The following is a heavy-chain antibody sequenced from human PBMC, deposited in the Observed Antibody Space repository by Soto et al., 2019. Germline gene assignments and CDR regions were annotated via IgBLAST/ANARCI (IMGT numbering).Heavy chain of an antibody. CDR2: INPNSGGT. J-gene: IGHJ4*02. V-gene: IGHV1-2*02. D-gene: IGHD3-9*01. CDR3: ARAPYDVLTGYHY. CDR1: GYTFTDYY. Sequence: XPVKVANKASGYTFTDYYIHWVRQAPGQGLAWMGWINPNSGGTAYAQNFQGRVTMTRDTSTSTAYMELSRLRSDDTAVYYCARAPYDVLTGYHYWGQGTLVTVSS.